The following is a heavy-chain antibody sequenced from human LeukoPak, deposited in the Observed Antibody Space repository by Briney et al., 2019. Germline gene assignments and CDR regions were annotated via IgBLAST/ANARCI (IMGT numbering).Heavy chain of an antibody. CDR2: ISYDGSNK. V-gene: IGHV3-30*04. CDR3: ARKSTGTTYAFDI. D-gene: IGHD1-7*01. CDR1: GFTFSSYA. Sequence: GGSLRLSCAASGFTFSSYAMHWVRQAPGKGLEWVAVISYDGSNKYYADSVKGRFTISRDNAKNSLYLQMNSLRAEDTAVYYCARKSTGTTYAFDIWGQGTMVTVSS. J-gene: IGHJ3*02.